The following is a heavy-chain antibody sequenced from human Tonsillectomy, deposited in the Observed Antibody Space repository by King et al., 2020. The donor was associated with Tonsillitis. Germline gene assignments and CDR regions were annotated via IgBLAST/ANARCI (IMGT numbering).Heavy chain of an antibody. D-gene: IGHD3-16*02. V-gene: IGHV3-15*01. CDR3: TTEDIMITFGGVIPTTL. CDR1: GFTFSNAW. J-gene: IGHJ3*01. Sequence: VQLVESGGGLVKPGGSLRLSCAASGFTFSNAWMSWVRQAPGKGLEWVGRIKSKTDGGTTDYAAPVKGRFTISRDDSKNTLYLQMNSLKTEDTAAYYCTTEDIMITFGGVIPTTLWGQGTMVTVSS. CDR2: IKSKTDGGTT.